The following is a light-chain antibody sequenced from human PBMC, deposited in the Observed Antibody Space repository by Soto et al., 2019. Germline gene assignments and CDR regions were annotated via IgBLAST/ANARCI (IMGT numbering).Light chain of an antibody. CDR3: QHYRTS. V-gene: IGKV3-20*01. J-gene: IGKJ4*01. CDR2: GAS. CDR1: QSVSSSY. Sequence: EIVLTQSPGTLSLSPGERATLSCRASQSVSSSYLACYQQKPGQAPRQLIYGASSRATGIPDRFSGSGSGTDFTLTIARLEPGDFAVYYCQHYRTSFGGGTRVEIK.